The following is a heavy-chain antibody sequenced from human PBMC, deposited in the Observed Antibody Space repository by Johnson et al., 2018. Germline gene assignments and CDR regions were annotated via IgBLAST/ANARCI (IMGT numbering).Heavy chain of an antibody. D-gene: IGHD3-22*01. J-gene: IGHJ3*02. CDR1: GFTFSSYA. CDR2: ISYDGSNK. Sequence: VQLVESGGGVVQPGRSLRLSCAASGFTFSSYAMHWVRQAPGKGLEWVAVISYDGSNKYYADSVKGRFTISRDNSKNKLYLQMNSLRAEDTAVYYCSKGKMYYYDSSGYSRENDAFDIWGQGTMVTVSS. CDR3: SKGKMYYYDSSGYSRENDAFDI. V-gene: IGHV3-30-3*01.